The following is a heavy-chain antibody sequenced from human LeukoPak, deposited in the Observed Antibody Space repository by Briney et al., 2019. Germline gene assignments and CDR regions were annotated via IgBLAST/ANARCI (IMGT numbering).Heavy chain of an antibody. CDR2: IYTSGST. V-gene: IGHV4-61*02. CDR1: GGSISSGSYY. J-gene: IGHJ4*02. Sequence: PSETLSLTCTVSGGSISSGSYYWSWIRQPAGKGLEWFGRIYTSGSTNYDPSLKSRVTISIDTSKNQFSLKLNSVTAADTAVYYCARRLRHDRSGFDYWGQGTLVPVSS. CDR3: ARRLRHDRSGFDY. D-gene: IGHD3-22*01.